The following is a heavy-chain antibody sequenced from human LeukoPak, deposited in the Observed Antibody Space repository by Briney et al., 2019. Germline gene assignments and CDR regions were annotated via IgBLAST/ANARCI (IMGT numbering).Heavy chain of an antibody. D-gene: IGHD1-14*01. CDR1: GFTLSTHA. V-gene: IGHV3-48*03. Sequence: PGGSLRLSCAASGFTLSTHAMNWVRQAPGKGLEWVAYISTTAATIYYADSVKDRFTISRDTAKNSLYLQMNTLRVEDTAVYYCVKEKLEARNHVFDYWGQGSRVTVSA. CDR2: ISTTAATI. J-gene: IGHJ4*02. CDR3: VKEKLEARNHVFDY.